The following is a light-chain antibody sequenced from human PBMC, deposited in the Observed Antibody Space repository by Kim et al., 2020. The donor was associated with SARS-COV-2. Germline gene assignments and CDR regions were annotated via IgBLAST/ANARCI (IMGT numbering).Light chain of an antibody. CDR3: TSYTRSDTWV. CDR2: DVS. CDR1: SSDVGAYNF. V-gene: IGLV2-14*03. Sequence: GPPVPTSCTGTSSDVGAYNFVSWYQQHTGKAPKFMIHDVSQRPSGVSNRFSGSKSGNTASLTISGLQAEDEADYYCTSYTRSDTWVFGGGTKVTVL. J-gene: IGLJ3*02.